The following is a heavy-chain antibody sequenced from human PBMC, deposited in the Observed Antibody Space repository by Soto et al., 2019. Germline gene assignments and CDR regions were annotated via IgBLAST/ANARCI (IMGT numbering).Heavy chain of an antibody. CDR3: ARGRYGDY. Sequence: QVHLVQSGAEVKKPGASVKVSCKGSGYTFTSYGITWVRQAPGQGLEWMGWISAHNGNTNYAQKLQGRVTVPRDTSTSTAYMELRSLRSYDTGVYYGARGRYGDYWGQGAGVNVSS. V-gene: IGHV1-18*01. CDR1: GYTFTSYG. J-gene: IGHJ4*02. CDR2: ISAHNGNT. D-gene: IGHD1-1*01.